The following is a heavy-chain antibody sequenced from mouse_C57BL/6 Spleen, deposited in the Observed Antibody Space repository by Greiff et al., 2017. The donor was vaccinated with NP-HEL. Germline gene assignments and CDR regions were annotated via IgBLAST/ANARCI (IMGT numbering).Heavy chain of an antibody. J-gene: IGHJ2*01. CDR1: GYTFTGSW. V-gene: IGHV1-69*01. D-gene: IGHD6-2*01. CDR3: ARSKVSYYFDY. Sequence: QVQLQQPGAELVMPGASVKLSCKASGYTFTGSWMPWGKQRPGQGLEWTGEIDPSDSYTNYNQKFKGKSTLTVDKSASTAYMQLSSLTSEDSAVYYCARSKVSYYFDYWGQGTTLTVSS. CDR2: IDPSDSYT.